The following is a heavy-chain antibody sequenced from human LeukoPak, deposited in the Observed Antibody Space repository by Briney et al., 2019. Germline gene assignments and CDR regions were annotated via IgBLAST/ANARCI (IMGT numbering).Heavy chain of an antibody. CDR3: ATKQWLAPPPDS. V-gene: IGHV3-74*01. CDR1: GFTFSKYW. D-gene: IGHD6-19*01. J-gene: IGHJ4*02. CDR2: INTDGTVT. Sequence: TGGSLRLSCAASGFTFSKYWMLWVRQAPGKGLESVSRINTDGTVTTYADSVKGRLTVSRDNADNTMFLQVNSVRDEDTAVYYCATKQWLAPPPDSWGQGTPVTVSS.